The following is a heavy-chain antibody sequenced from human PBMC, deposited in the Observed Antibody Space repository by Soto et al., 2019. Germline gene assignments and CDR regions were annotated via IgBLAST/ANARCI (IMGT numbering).Heavy chain of an antibody. D-gene: IGHD3-10*01. J-gene: IGHJ6*02. CDR1: GGTFSSYA. CDR3: ARDKGYYYGSGIYYYYYGMDV. V-gene: IGHV1-69*06. Sequence: SVKVSCKASGGTFSSYAISWVRKAPGQGLEWMGGIIPIFGTANYAQKFQGRVTITADKSTSTAYMELSSLRSEDTAVYYCARDKGYYYGSGIYYYYYGMDVWGQGTTVTVSS. CDR2: IIPIFGTA.